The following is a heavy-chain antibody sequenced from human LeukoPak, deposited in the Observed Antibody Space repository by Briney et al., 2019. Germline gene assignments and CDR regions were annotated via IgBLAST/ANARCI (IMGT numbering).Heavy chain of an antibody. Sequence: PGGSLRLSCAASGFTFSSYGMNWVRQAPGKGLEWVSYISSSGSTIYYADSVKGRFTTSRDNAKNSLYLQMNSLRAEDTAVYYCAREWAAVWFGESIYYYGMDVWGKGTTVTVSS. CDR1: GFTFSSYG. D-gene: IGHD3-10*01. V-gene: IGHV3-48*04. CDR3: AREWAAVWFGESIYYYGMDV. J-gene: IGHJ6*04. CDR2: ISSSGSTI.